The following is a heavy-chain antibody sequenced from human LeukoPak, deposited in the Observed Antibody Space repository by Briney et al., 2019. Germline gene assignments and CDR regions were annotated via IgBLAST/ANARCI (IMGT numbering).Heavy chain of an antibody. CDR3: VGGYGWLPDY. J-gene: IGHJ4*02. D-gene: IGHD6-19*01. CDR2: IKQDGREK. Sequence: GGSLRLSRGASGSTLSEFWMNWVRQAPGKGLEWVANIKQDGREKNYVDSVKGRFTISRDNAKNSAYLQMNNLRVDDTAVYYCVGGYGWLPDYWGQGTLVTVSS. V-gene: IGHV3-7*04. CDR1: GSTLSEFW.